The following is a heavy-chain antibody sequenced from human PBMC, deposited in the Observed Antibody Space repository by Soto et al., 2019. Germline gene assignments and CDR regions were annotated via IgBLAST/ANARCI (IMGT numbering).Heavy chain of an antibody. D-gene: IGHD3-22*01. CDR1: GGSISSGGYY. CDR2: IYYSGST. CDR3: AREHYYDSSGYPNFFDY. Sequence: QVQLQESGPGLVKPSQTLSLTCTVSGGSISSGGYYWSWIRQHPGKGLKWIGYIYYSGSTYYNPSLKSRVTISVDTSKNQFSLKLSSVTAADTAVYYCAREHYYDSSGYPNFFDYWGQGTLVTVSS. V-gene: IGHV4-31*03. J-gene: IGHJ4*02.